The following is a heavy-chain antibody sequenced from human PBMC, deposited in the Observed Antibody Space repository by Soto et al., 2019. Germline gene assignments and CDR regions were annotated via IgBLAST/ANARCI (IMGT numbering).Heavy chain of an antibody. D-gene: IGHD3-10*01. J-gene: IGHJ6*02. V-gene: IGHV1-69*01. CDR2: IIPIFGTA. Sequence: QVQLVQSGAEVKKPGSSVKVSCKASGGTFSSYAISWVRQAPGQGLEWMGGIIPIFGTANYAQKFQGRVTITADESTSTAYMELSSLRSEDTAVYYCARDRARNRDYYYYGMDVWGQGTTVTVSS. CDR3: ARDRARNRDYYYYGMDV. CDR1: GGTFSSYA.